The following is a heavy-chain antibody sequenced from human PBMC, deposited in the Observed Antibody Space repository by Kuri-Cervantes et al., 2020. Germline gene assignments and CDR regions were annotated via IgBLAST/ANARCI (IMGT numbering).Heavy chain of an antibody. CDR2: IYYSGST. V-gene: IGHV4-39*01. CDR1: GGSISSSSYY. Sequence: SETLSLTCTVSGGSISSSSYYWGWIRQPPGKGLEWIGSIYYSGSTYYNPSLKSRVTISVDTSKNQFSLKLSSVTAADTAVYYCARGLGGPYFDLWGRGTLVTVSS. CDR3: ARGLGGPYFDL. J-gene: IGHJ2*01.